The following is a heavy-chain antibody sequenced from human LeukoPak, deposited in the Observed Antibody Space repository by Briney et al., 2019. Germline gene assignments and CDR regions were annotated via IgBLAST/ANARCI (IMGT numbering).Heavy chain of an antibody. J-gene: IGHJ4*02. CDR3: ARGGSVSWYFDY. Sequence: GGSLRLSCAASGFTFSSYAMHWVRQAPGKGLEWVAAISYDGSNKYYADSVKGRFTISRDNSKNTLYLQMNSLKAEDTAVYYGARGGSVSWYFDYWGQGALVTVSS. V-gene: IGHV3-30-3*01. CDR2: ISYDGSNK. D-gene: IGHD6-13*01. CDR1: GFTFSSYA.